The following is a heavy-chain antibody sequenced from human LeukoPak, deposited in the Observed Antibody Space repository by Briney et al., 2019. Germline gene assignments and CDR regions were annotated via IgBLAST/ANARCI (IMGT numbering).Heavy chain of an antibody. Sequence: ASVKVSCKASGYSFTSYYMHWVRQAPGQGLEWMGFINPSGSSAAYAQKFQGSLTMTRDMFTSTDYMELTSLTSDDTAVYYCARDNSVGETAWWFDPWGQGTLVTVSS. CDR3: ARDNSVGETAWWFDP. D-gene: IGHD1-26*01. CDR1: GYSFTSYY. J-gene: IGHJ5*02. CDR2: INPSGSSA. V-gene: IGHV1-46*01.